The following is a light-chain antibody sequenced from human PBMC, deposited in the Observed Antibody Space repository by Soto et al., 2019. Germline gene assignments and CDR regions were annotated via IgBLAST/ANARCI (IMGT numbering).Light chain of an antibody. Sequence: DIQMTQSPSSLSASVGDIVTITCRASQNISIFLNWYQQRPGKAPKLLIYGATSFQTGVPSRFSGSGSGTDFTLTISDLQPEDYATYFCQQSFITPPYTFGQGTKL. J-gene: IGKJ2*01. CDR1: QNISIF. CDR2: GAT. V-gene: IGKV1-39*01. CDR3: QQSFITPPYT.